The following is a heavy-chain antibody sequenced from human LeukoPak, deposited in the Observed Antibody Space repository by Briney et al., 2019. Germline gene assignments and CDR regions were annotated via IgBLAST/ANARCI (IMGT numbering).Heavy chain of an antibody. CDR1: GFTFSTYA. J-gene: IGHJ4*02. D-gene: IGHD6-13*01. CDR3: AKGRIAAAAPSY. V-gene: IGHV3-30*04. CDR2: ISYDGSNK. Sequence: GGSLRLSCAASGFTFSTYAMHWVRQAPGKGLEWVAVISYDGSNKYYADSVKVRFTISRDNSKTKLYLQMNSLRAEDTAVYYCAKGRIAAAAPSYWGQGTLVTVCS.